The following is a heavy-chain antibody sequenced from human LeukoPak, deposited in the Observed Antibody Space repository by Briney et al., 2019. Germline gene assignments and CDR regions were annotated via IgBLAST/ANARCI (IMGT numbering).Heavy chain of an antibody. CDR2: INHNGNVN. CDR3: AKKAQYNGNYPLDY. CDR1: GFTFSSYW. V-gene: IGHV3-7*03. J-gene: IGHJ4*02. D-gene: IGHD1-26*01. Sequence: GGSLRLSCAASGFTFSSYWMNWARQAPGKGLEWVASINHNGNVNYYVDSVKGRFTISRDNAKNSLYLQMSNLRAEDTALYFCAKKAQYNGNYPLDYWGQGTLVTVPS.